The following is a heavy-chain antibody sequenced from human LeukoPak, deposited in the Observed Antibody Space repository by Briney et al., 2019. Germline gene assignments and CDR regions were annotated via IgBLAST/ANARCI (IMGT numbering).Heavy chain of an antibody. CDR3: ARSPVRGSYPFDY. Sequence: WGALRLSCAASGFTFSSYAMHWVRQDPGKGLEWVAVISYDGSNKYYADSVKGRFTISRDNSKNTLYLQMNRLRAEDTAVYYCARSPVRGSYPFDYWGQGTLVTVSS. D-gene: IGHD1-26*01. CDR2: ISYDGSNK. J-gene: IGHJ4*02. CDR1: GFTFSSYA. V-gene: IGHV3-30-3*01.